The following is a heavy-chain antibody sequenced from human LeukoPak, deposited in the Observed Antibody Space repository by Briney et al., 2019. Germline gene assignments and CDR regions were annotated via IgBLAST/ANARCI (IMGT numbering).Heavy chain of an antibody. D-gene: IGHD2-2*01. CDR1: GFRLSDYD. Sequence: GGSLRLSCAASGFRLSDYDMNWVRQAPGKGLEWVSSISTGSRYIYYAYSVKGRFTISRDDAKNSLYLQMDYLRAEDTAVYYCARADCSGSTCYLRRSWFDPWGQGALVTVSS. CDR3: ARADCSGSTCYLRRSWFDP. V-gene: IGHV3-21*01. CDR2: ISTGSRYI. J-gene: IGHJ5*02.